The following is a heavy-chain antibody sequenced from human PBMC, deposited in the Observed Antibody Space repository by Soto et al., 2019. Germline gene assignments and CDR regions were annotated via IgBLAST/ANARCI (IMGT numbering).Heavy chain of an antibody. CDR3: ARVGQSLRWGFLP. Sequence: QVQLQESGPGLVKPSETLSLTCTVSGGSISSYYWSWIRQPPGKGLEWIGYIYYSGSTNYNPSLKSRVTISVDTSKNHFSLKLSSVTAADTAVYYCARVGQSLRWGFLPWGQGTLVTVSS. V-gene: IGHV4-59*01. J-gene: IGHJ4*02. CDR1: GGSISSYY. CDR2: IYYSGST. D-gene: IGHD4-17*01.